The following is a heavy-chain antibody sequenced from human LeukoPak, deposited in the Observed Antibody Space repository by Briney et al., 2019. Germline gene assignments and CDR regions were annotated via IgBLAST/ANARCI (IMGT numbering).Heavy chain of an antibody. V-gene: IGHV3-49*04. CDR1: GFTFGDYA. CDR3: TRVRGFWSGYYTYYFDY. D-gene: IGHD3-3*01. J-gene: IGHJ4*02. CDR2: IRSKAYGGTT. Sequence: PGGSLRLSCTASGFTFGDYAMSWVRQAPGKGLEWGGFIRSKAYGGTTEYAASVKGRFTISRDDSKSIAYLQRNSLKTEDTAVYYCTRVRGFWSGYYTYYFDYWGQGTLVTVSS.